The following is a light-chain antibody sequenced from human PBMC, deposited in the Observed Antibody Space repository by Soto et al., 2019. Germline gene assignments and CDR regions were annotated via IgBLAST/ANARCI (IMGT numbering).Light chain of an antibody. Sequence: DIQMTQSPSTLSASVGDRVTITCRASQSISSWLAWYQQRPGKAPKLLIYDASTLQSGVPSRFSGSGSGTEFTLTISSLQPEDFASYYCQQINRFPVTFGGGTQVEIK. CDR2: DAS. CDR3: QQINRFPVT. V-gene: IGKV1-5*01. J-gene: IGKJ4*01. CDR1: QSISSW.